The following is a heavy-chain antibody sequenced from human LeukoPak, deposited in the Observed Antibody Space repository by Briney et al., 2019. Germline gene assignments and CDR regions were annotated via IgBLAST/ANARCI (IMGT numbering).Heavy chain of an antibody. Sequence: SETLSVTCAVYGGAFSGNYWSWIRQPPGKGLEWIGEMDHSGSTNYNPSLKSRVTISVDTSKNHFSPKLSSVTAADTAVYYCARGQGDAWSGYVLNVWGEGTTVTVSS. CDR1: GGAFSGNY. CDR2: MDHSGST. J-gene: IGHJ6*04. CDR3: ARGQGDAWSGYVLNV. D-gene: IGHD3-3*01. V-gene: IGHV4-34*01.